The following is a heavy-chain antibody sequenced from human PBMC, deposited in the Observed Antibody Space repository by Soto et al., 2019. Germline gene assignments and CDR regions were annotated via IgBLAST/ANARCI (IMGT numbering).Heavy chain of an antibody. CDR3: AVDTTAGTKERVHAFDI. Sequence: SETLSLTCTVSGGPISPYYWSCLRQSPGKGLEWLGDIYYSGTTNYNPSLENRVTLSVDTSTNQFSLELSSVTAADTAVYYCAVDTTAGTKERVHAFDIWGQGTMVTVSS. CDR1: GGPISPYY. CDR2: IYYSGTT. J-gene: IGHJ3*02. V-gene: IGHV4-59*12. D-gene: IGHD6-13*01.